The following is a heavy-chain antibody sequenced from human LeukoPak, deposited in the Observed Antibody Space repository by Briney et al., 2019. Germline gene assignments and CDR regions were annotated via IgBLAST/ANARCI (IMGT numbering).Heavy chain of an antibody. CDR1: GFTFSSYG. Sequence: GGSLRLSCAASGFTFSSYGMSWVRQTPGRGLEWVSNISPGGSTNYADSVKGRFTISRDNDKNTIYLQMNSLRVEDTAVYYCAKRSGSGGPFDYWGQGFLVTVSS. D-gene: IGHD3-10*01. V-gene: IGHV3-23*01. CDR3: AKRSGSGGPFDY. CDR2: ISPGGST. J-gene: IGHJ4*02.